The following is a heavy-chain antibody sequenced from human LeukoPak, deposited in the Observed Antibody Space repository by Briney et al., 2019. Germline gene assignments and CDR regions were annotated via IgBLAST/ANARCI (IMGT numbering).Heavy chain of an antibody. J-gene: IGHJ3*02. CDR2: MNPNSGNT. V-gene: IGHV1-8*01. D-gene: IGHD6-13*01. CDR1: GYTFTSYD. Sequence: ASVKVSCKASGYTFTSYDINWVRQATGQGLEWMGWMNPNSGNTGYAQKFQGRVTMTRNTSISTAYMELSSLRSEDTAVYYCARRYSSPYAFDIWGQGTVVTVSS. CDR3: ARRYSSPYAFDI.